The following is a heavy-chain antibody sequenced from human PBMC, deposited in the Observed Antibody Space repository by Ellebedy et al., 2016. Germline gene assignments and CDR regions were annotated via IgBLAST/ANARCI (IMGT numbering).Heavy chain of an antibody. D-gene: IGHD6-19*01. CDR1: GYTFTSYY. CDR2: IVPILGIA. V-gene: IGHV1-69*10. J-gene: IGHJ4*02. CDR3: ARGSQWLPPDH. Sequence: ASVKVSCKASGYTFTSYYMHWVRQAPGQGLEWMGGIVPILGIANYAQKFQGRVTITADESTSTAYMELSSLRSEDTAVYYCARGSQWLPPDHWGQGTLVSVSS.